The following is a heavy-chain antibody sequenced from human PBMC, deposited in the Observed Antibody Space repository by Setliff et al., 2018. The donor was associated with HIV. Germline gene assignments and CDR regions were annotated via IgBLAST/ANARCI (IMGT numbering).Heavy chain of an antibody. CDR1: GASISSSHYY. V-gene: IGHV4-39*07. CDR2: INHSGST. Sequence: SETLSLTCTVSGASISSSHYYWIWIRQPPGKGLEWIGEINHSGSTHYNPSLKSRFTISVDMSKNQFSLKVNSVTAADTAVYYCARGARLLAGYSDRWDYYYMAVWGKGTTVTVSS. CDR3: ARGARLLAGYSDRWDYYYMAV. D-gene: IGHD6-13*01. J-gene: IGHJ6*03.